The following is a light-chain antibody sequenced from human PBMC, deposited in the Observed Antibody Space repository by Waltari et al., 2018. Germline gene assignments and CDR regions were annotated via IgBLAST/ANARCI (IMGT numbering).Light chain of an antibody. V-gene: IGLV2-14*01. CDR2: EVS. CDR3: SSYTSSSTYV. J-gene: IGLJ1*01. CDR1: SSDAGGSNY. Sequence: QSALTQPASVSGSPGQSITISCTGTSSDAGGSNYVSWYQQHPGKAPKLMIYEVSNRTSGVSNRFSGSKSGNTASLTISGLQAEDEADYYCSSYTSSSTYVFGTGTKVTVL.